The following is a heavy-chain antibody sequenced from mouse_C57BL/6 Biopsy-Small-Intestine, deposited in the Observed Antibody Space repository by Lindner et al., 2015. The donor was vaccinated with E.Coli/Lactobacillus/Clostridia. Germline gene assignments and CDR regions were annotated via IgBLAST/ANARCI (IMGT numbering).Heavy chain of an antibody. CDR3: ARDYGDFMYYFDY. D-gene: IGHD2-13*01. V-gene: IGHV1-14*01. Sequence: SVKVSCKASGYTFTSFGVSWVRQAPGQGLEWMGWISAYNDNTNYAQKLQGRVTMTTDTFTSTAYMELRSLRSDDTAVYYCARDYGDFMYYFDYVGPGNPGHRLL. CDR1: GYTFTSFG. J-gene: IGHJ2*01. CDR2: ISAYNDNT.